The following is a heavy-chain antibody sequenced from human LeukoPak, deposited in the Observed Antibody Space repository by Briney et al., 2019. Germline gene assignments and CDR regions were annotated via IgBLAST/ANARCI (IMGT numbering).Heavy chain of an antibody. Sequence: PSETLSLTCTVSGGSIRSSSYYWVWIRQPPGKGLEWIGSIYYSGSTYYNPSLKSRVTISVDTSKNQFSLKLSSVTAADTAVYYCARRDESSGYNYFDYWGQGTLVTVSS. CDR1: GGSIRSSSYY. V-gene: IGHV4-39*07. CDR2: IYYSGST. CDR3: ARRDESSGYNYFDY. J-gene: IGHJ4*02. D-gene: IGHD3-22*01.